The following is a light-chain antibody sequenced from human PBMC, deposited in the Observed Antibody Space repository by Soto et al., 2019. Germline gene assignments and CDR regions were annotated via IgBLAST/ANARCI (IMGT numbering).Light chain of an antibody. CDR2: DVT. CDR3: SSYTSSSTLYV. J-gene: IGLJ1*01. V-gene: IGLV2-14*01. Sequence: QSALALPASVSGSPGQSITISCTGTRSDVGGYNYVSWYQQHPGKAPKLMIYDVTNRPSGVSNRFSGSKSGNTASLTISGLQAEDEADYYCSSYTSSSTLYVFGTGTKVTVL. CDR1: RSDVGGYNY.